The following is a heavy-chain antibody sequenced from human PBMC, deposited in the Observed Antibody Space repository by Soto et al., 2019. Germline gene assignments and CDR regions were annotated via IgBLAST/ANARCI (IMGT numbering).Heavy chain of an antibody. J-gene: IGHJ5*02. CDR3: ARGVSVYSSGLRPYNWFYP. V-gene: IGHV1-69*01. CDR1: GGTFSSYA. CDR2: IIPIFGTA. Sequence: QVQLVQSGAEVKKPGSSVKVSCKASGGTFSSYAISWVRQAPGQGLEWMGGIIPIFGTANYAQKFQGRVTITADESTSTAYMELISLRSEDTAVYYCARGVSVYSSGLRPYNWFYPWGQGTLVPVSS. D-gene: IGHD5-18*01.